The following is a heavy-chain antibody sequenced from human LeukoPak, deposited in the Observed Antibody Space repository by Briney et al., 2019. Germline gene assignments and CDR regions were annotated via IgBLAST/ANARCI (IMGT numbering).Heavy chain of an antibody. CDR3: AAENLDTAMVRIPY. D-gene: IGHD5-18*01. CDR2: MHHSGST. Sequence: PSETLSLTCAVSGYSISSGYYWGWIRQPPGKGLEWIGSMHHSGSTFYNPSLKSRVTISVDTSKNQFSLKLSSVTAADTAVYFCAAENLDTAMVRIPYWGQGTLVTVSS. CDR1: GYSISSGYY. J-gene: IGHJ4*02. V-gene: IGHV4-38-2*01.